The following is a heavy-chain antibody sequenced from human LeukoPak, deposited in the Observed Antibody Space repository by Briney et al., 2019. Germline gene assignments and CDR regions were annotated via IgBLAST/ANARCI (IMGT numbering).Heavy chain of an antibody. Sequence: GGSLRLSCAASGFIFRNYGMHWVRQAPGKGLEWVACIRYDGSKYADSVKGRFTISRDDSNNMAYLQMDSLKNEDTAVYYCKREDWDFDSWGQGTPVSVSS. CDR2: IRYDGS. CDR1: GFIFRNYG. V-gene: IGHV3-30*02. J-gene: IGHJ4*02. CDR3: KREDWDFDS. D-gene: IGHD3/OR15-3a*01.